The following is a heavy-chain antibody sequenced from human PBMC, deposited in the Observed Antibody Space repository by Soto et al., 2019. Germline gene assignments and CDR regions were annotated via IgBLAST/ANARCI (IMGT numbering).Heavy chain of an antibody. V-gene: IGHV3-33*01. D-gene: IGHD2-2*01. CDR2: IWYDGSNK. Sequence: GGSLRLSCAASGFTFSSYGMHWVRQAPGKGLEWVAVIWYDGSNKYYADSVKGRFTISRDNSKNTLYLQMNSLRAEDTAVYYCARDYYQLRAPNWFDPWGQGTLVTVSS. J-gene: IGHJ5*02. CDR3: ARDYYQLRAPNWFDP. CDR1: GFTFSSYG.